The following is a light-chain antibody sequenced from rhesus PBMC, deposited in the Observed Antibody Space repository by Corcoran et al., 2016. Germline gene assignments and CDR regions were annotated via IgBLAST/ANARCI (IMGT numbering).Light chain of an antibody. CDR3: LQDYSPPLT. Sequence: DIQMTQSPSSLSASVGDRVTVTCRASQGINKALSWYQQKPGEAPLLLISGASSLQTGVSSRFSGTRYGTDYTLPISSLPPEDVATYFCLQDYSPPLTFGGGTKVEIK. V-gene: IGKV1-94*01. CDR2: GAS. CDR1: QGINKA. J-gene: IGKJ4*01.